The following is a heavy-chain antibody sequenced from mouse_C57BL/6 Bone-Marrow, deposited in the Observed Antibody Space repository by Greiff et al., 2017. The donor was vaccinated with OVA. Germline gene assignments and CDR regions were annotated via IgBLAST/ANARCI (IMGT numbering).Heavy chain of an antibody. CDR1: GFNIKDDY. CDR2: IDPENGDT. J-gene: IGHJ3*01. D-gene: IGHD2-2*01. CDR3: TTWGYDALAY. V-gene: IGHV14-4*01. Sequence: VQLQQSGAELVRPGASVKLSCTASGFNIKDDYMHWVKQRPEQGLEWIGWIDPENGDTDSASKFQGKATITADTSSNTAYLQLSSLTSEDTAVYYCTTWGYDALAYWGQGTLVTVSA.